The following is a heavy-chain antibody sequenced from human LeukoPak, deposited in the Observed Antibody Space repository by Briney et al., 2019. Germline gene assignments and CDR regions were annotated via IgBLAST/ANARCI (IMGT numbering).Heavy chain of an antibody. D-gene: IGHD1-7*01. Sequence: SETLSLTCTVSGGSIYSGGYYWSWICQHPGKGLEWIGYIYYSGSTYYNPSLKSRVTISLDTSKNQFSLKLSSVTAADTAVYYCARNDRTGTTGGNWFDPWGQGTLVTVSS. CDR1: GGSIYSGGYY. CDR2: IYYSGST. V-gene: IGHV4-31*03. CDR3: ARNDRTGTTGGNWFDP. J-gene: IGHJ5*02.